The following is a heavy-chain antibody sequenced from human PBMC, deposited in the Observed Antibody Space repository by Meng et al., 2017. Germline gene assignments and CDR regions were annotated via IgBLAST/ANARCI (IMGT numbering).Heavy chain of an antibody. Sequence: VELVAAGGGLVLPGGSLRLSCAASGFTFSSYAMSWVRQAPGKGLEWVSAISGSGGSTYYADSVKGRFTISRDNSKNTLYLQMNSLRAEDTAVYYCALDPNTFGGVIANYWGQGTLVTVSS. D-gene: IGHD3-16*02. CDR1: GFTFSSYA. CDR2: ISGSGGST. CDR3: ALDPNTFGGVIANY. V-gene: IGHV3-23*04. J-gene: IGHJ4*02.